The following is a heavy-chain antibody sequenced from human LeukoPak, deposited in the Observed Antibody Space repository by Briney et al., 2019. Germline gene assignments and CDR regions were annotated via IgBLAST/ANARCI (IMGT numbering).Heavy chain of an antibody. D-gene: IGHD2-21*02. Sequence: GASVKVSCKASGYTFTSYDINWVRQATGQGLEWMGIINPSGGSTSYAQKFQGRVTMTRDMSTSTVYMELSSLRSEDTAVYYCAIAYCGGDCYSGRGYNAFDIWGQGTMVTVSS. V-gene: IGHV1-46*01. CDR2: INPSGGST. CDR1: GYTFTSYD. CDR3: AIAYCGGDCYSGRGYNAFDI. J-gene: IGHJ3*02.